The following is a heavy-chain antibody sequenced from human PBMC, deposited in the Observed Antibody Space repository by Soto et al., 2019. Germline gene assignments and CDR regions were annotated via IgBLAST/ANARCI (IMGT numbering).Heavy chain of an antibody. Sequence: QEQLVESGGGVVQPGRSLRLSCTASGFIFTSYGMHWVRQAPGKGLEGVGVIWYDGTNKYYPDSVKGRLTISRDNSKNTLFLQITSLRAEDTAVYYCARGNTIWESVYMDVWGKGTTVTVSS. CDR2: IWYDGTNK. CDR3: ARGNTIWESVYMDV. J-gene: IGHJ6*03. V-gene: IGHV3-33*01. CDR1: GFIFTSYG. D-gene: IGHD3-9*01.